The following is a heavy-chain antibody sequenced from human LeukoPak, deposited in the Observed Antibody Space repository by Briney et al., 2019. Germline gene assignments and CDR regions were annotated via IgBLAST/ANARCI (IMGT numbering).Heavy chain of an antibody. D-gene: IGHD3-22*01. CDR2: INAYNGNT. CDR1: GYTFSSYG. Sequence: ASVKVSCTASGYTFSSYGISWVRQAPGQGLEWMGWINAYNGNTNYAPNFQGRVTMTTDTSTDTGHMELRSLRSDDTAVYYCARPSLYYDTSSYYGPYCGMDVWGQGTTVTVS. V-gene: IGHV1-18*04. CDR3: ARPSLYYDTSSYYGPYCGMDV. J-gene: IGHJ6*02.